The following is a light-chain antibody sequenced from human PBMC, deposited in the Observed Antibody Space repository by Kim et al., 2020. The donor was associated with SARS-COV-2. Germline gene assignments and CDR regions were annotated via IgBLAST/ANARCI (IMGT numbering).Light chain of an antibody. Sequence: DIQMTQSPSPLSASVGDRVTITCRASQSISSWLAWYQQKPGKAPKLLIYKASSLESGVPSRFSGSGSGTEFTLTISSLQPDDFATYYCQQYKSYWTFGQGTKVDIK. J-gene: IGKJ1*01. CDR2: KAS. CDR3: QQYKSYWT. CDR1: QSISSW. V-gene: IGKV1-5*03.